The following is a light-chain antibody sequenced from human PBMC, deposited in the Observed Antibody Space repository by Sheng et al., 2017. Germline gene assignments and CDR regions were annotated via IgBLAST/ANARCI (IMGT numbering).Light chain of an antibody. V-gene: IGKV1-39*01. CDR3: QHLNNYPRT. CDR1: QNINNY. CDR2: AAS. Sequence: IQMTQSPSALSASVGDRVTISCWASQNINNYLNWYQQKPGKAPTLLIYAASSLQSGVPSRFSGSGSGTDFTLTISSLQPEDFATYYCQHLNNYPRTFGQGTKLEI. J-gene: IGKJ2*01.